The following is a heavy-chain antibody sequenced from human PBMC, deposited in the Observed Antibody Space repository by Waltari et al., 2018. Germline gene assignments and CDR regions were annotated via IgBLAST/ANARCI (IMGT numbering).Heavy chain of an antibody. Sequence: QVQLQESGPGLVKPSETLSLSCTVSGASLTTFSWSWIRRAPGKGLEYIGYIHDSGDTNYSPSLRSRVSMSLDTSKNQFSLKISSVTAADSAVYYCARVHGSESPLAWGTDVWGQGTAVTVSS. CDR2: IHDSGDT. V-gene: IGHV4-59*01. J-gene: IGHJ6*02. CDR3: ARVHGSESPLAWGTDV. D-gene: IGHD2-21*01. CDR1: GASLTTFS.